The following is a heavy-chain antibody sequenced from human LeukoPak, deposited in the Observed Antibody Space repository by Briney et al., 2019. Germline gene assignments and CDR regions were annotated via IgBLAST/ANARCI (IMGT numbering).Heavy chain of an antibody. V-gene: IGHV3-23*01. CDR2: ISYSGGST. J-gene: IGHJ4*02. CDR3: AKDQSRDYGSAGHFRGIFDY. Sequence: PGGSLRLSCAASGFTFSSYAMIWVRQAPGKGLEWVSTISYSGGSTYYADSVKGRFTISRDNSKNTRYLQMNSLRAEDTAVYYCAKDQSRDYGSAGHFRGIFDYWGQGTLVTVSS. CDR1: GFTFSSYA. D-gene: IGHD3-10*01.